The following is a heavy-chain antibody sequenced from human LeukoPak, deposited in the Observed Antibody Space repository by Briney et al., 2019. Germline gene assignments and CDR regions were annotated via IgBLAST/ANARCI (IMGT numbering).Heavy chain of an antibody. J-gene: IGHJ5*02. CDR1: GGSISSYY. CDR3: ARELRGWFDP. V-gene: IGHV4-38-2*02. D-gene: IGHD4-17*01. CDR2: IYHSGST. Sequence: PSETLSLTCTVSGGSISSYYWSWIRQPPGKGLEWIGSIYHSGSTYYNPSLKSRVTISVDTSKNQFSLKLSSVTAADTAVYYCARELRGWFDPWGQGTLVTVSS.